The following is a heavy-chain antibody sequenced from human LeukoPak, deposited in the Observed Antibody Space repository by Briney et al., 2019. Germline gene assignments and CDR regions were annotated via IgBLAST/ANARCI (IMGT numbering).Heavy chain of an antibody. CDR2: INAGNGNT. CDR1: GYTFSGYA. V-gene: IGHV1-3*01. CDR3: ARGDYGDYVPFDY. J-gene: IGHJ4*02. D-gene: IGHD4-17*01. Sequence: GASVKVSCKTSGYTFSGYAMHWVRQAPGQRLEWMGWINAGNGNTKYSQKFQGRVTITRDTSASTAYMELSSLRSEDTAVYYCARGDYGDYVPFDYWGQGTLVTVSS.